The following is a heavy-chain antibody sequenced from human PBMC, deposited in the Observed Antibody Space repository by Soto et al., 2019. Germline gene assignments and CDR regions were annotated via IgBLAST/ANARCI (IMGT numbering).Heavy chain of an antibody. CDR3: VRGGNPYHYATSGPGTFDK. V-gene: IGHV4-30-4*01. D-gene: IGHD3-22*01. CDR1: GDSVSGGDSY. CDR2: TSFSCYT. Sequence: QVQLQESGPGLVKPSQTLSLTCTVSGDSVSGGDSYWSWIRQPPGKALEWIGYTSFSCYTSYTPSLMSRVTISVDMSTSQFSLRLTSVTAADTAIYYCVRGGNPYHYATSGPGTFDKWGQGTLVSVSS. J-gene: IGHJ4*02.